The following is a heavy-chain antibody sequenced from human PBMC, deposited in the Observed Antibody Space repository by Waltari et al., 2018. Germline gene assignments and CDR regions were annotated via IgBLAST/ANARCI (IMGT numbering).Heavy chain of an antibody. CDR2: MYYSGTT. J-gene: IGHJ5*02. CDR3: ARHWKRNGYRFDP. V-gene: IGHV4-39*01. D-gene: IGHD5-12*01. CDR1: GGSISWSSYY. Sequence: QLQLQESGPGLMKPSETLSLTCPVPGGSISWSSYYWGWIRQSPGKGLEWIASMYYSGTTYYNPTLESRVTISGDTSKNQFSLRLSSVTAADTAVYYCARHWKRNGYRFDPWGQGTLVTVSS.